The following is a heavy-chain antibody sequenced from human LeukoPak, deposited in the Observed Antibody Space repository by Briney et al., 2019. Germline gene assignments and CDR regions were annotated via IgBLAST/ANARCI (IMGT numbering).Heavy chain of an antibody. CDR1: GGSISSYY. V-gene: IGHV4-4*07. D-gene: IGHD4-11*01. J-gene: IGHJ4*02. Sequence: SETLSLTCTVSGGSISSYYWSWIRQPAGKGLEWIGRIYTSGSTNYNPSLKSRVTMSVDTSKNQFSLKLSSVTAADTAVYYCAKQIDYSTPRGYFDYWGQGTLVTVSS. CDR2: IYTSGST. CDR3: AKQIDYSTPRGYFDY.